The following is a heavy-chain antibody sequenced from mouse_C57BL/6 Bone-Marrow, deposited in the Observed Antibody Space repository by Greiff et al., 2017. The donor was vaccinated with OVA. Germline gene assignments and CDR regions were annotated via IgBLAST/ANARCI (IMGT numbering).Heavy chain of an antibody. CDR3: ARHPQRAMDY. J-gene: IGHJ4*01. Sequence: EVQGVESGGDLVKPGGSLKLSCAASGFTFSSYGMSWVRQTPDKRLEWVATISSGGSYTYYPDSVKGRFTISRDNAKNTLYLQMSSLKSEDTAMYYCARHPQRAMDYWGQGPSVTVSS. CDR1: GFTFSSYG. CDR2: ISSGGSYT. V-gene: IGHV5-6*01.